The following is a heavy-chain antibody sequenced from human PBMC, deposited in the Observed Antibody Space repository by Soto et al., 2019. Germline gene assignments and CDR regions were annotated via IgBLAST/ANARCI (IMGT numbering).Heavy chain of an antibody. CDR2: MSHDGNKK. CDR3: ARASGHIYATLHGPFDH. CDR1: GFTFNRHP. Sequence: QVQLVESGGGVVQPGRSLRLSCAASGFTFNRHPLHWVRQAPGKGLEWAAVMSHDGNKKYYADAVKGRFSISRDNSMNMLYLQMHGLRTEDTAIFYCARASGHIYATLHGPFDHWGQGALVTVSS. J-gene: IGHJ4*02. D-gene: IGHD2-8*01. V-gene: IGHV3-30-3*01.